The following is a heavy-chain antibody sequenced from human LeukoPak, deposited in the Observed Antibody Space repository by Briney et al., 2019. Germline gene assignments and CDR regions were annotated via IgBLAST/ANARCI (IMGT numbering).Heavy chain of an antibody. CDR3: AKGGYSSSWYGPLDY. D-gene: IGHD6-13*01. V-gene: IGHV3-30*18. CDR1: GFTFSSYG. CDR2: ISYDGSNK. J-gene: IGHJ4*02. Sequence: GGSLRLSCAASGFTFSSYGIHWVRQAPGKGLEWVAVISYDGSNKYYADSVKGRFTISRDNSKNTLYLQMNSLRAEDTAVYYCAKGGYSSSWYGPLDYWGQGTLVTVSS.